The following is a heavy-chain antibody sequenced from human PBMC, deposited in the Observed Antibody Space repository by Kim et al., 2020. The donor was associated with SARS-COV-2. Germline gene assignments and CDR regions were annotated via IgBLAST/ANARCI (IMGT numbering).Heavy chain of an antibody. V-gene: IGHV3-30*01. J-gene: IGHJ6*02. Sequence: GRYTISRDNDKNTLYLQMNSMRAEDTAVYYCARDVGIAAAGRYYYYGMDVWGQGTTVTVSS. CDR3: ARDVGIAAAGRYYYYGMDV. D-gene: IGHD6-13*01.